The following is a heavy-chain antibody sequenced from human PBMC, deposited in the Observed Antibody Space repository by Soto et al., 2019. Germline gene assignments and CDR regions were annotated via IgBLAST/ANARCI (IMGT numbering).Heavy chain of an antibody. V-gene: IGHV3-30-3*01. Sequence: GGSLRLSCAASGFTFSTSAMHWVRQAPGKGLEWVALISYHGSNKYYGDSVEGRFTISRDNSKNTLYLQMDSLRAEDTAAYYCASLLAVAGTNPYYYYYGMDVWGQGTTVTVSS. CDR1: GFTFSTSA. J-gene: IGHJ6*02. D-gene: IGHD6-19*01. CDR2: ISYHGSNK. CDR3: ASLLAVAGTNPYYYYYGMDV.